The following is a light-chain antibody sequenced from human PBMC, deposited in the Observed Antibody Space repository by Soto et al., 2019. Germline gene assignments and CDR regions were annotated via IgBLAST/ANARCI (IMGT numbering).Light chain of an antibody. J-gene: IGKJ1*01. CDR2: GVS. Sequence: EIVLTQSPGTLSLSPGERATLSCRASQSVSTSYLAWYQQIPGQAPRLLIYGVSSRATGIPDRFSATGSGTDFTLTISRLEPEDFAVYYCQQYAYSPRTFGQGTKVDIK. CDR3: QQYAYSPRT. CDR1: QSVSTSY. V-gene: IGKV3-20*01.